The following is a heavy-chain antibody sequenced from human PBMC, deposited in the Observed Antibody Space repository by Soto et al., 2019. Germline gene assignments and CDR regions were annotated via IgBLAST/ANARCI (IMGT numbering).Heavy chain of an antibody. D-gene: IGHD5-18*01. J-gene: IGHJ4*02. Sequence: PSETLSLTCTVSGGSISSYYWSWIRQPPGKGLEWIGYIYYSGSTNYNPSLKSRVTISVDTSKNQFSLKLSSVTAADTAVYYCARYGYSYYYFDCWGQGTLVTVSS. CDR1: GGSISSYY. CDR2: IYYSGST. CDR3: ARYGYSYYYFDC. V-gene: IGHV4-59*01.